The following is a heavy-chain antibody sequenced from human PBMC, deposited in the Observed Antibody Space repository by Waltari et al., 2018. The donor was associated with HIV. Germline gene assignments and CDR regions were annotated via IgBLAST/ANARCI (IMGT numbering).Heavy chain of an antibody. V-gene: IGHV1-2*04. J-gene: IGHJ2*01. CDR3: AREGMKYFDL. D-gene: IGHD3-10*01. Sequence: QVELVQPEAEVGKPGASVKVSCEAYGYIFTDNFIHWVRQAPGQGLEWMGLIKTRSGGTKVAQKFQGWVTMNMDMSTTTAYMELRRLTDDDTAIYYCAREGMKYFDLWGRGTLVTVSS. CDR2: IKTRSGGT. CDR1: GYIFTDNF.